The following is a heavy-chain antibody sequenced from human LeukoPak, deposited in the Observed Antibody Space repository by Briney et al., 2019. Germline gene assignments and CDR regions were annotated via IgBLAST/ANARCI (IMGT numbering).Heavy chain of an antibody. D-gene: IGHD2-2*03. J-gene: IGHJ4*02. CDR2: IYFSGNT. Sequence: PSETLSLTCTVSGVSIRSTSYYWGWIRQPPGKGLEWIGSIYFSGNTYYNPSLKTRVTISIDTSKNQFSLKLTSVTAADTAIFYCASGYFVHTFDFWGQGTLGTVSS. CDR3: ASGYFVHTFDF. CDR1: GVSIRSTSYY. V-gene: IGHV4-39*01.